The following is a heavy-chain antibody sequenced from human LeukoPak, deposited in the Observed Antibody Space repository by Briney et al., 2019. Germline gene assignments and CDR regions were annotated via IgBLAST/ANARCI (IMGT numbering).Heavy chain of an antibody. CDR2: ISNDGSMI. Sequence: GGSLRLSCAASGFTFSTYAMHWVRQAPGKGLEWVTLISNDGSMIYYADSVKGRFTLSRDNSKNTLYLQINSLRAEDTAGYYCARDREQVGLFDNWGQGTLVTVSS. D-gene: IGHD6-13*01. J-gene: IGHJ4*02. CDR3: ARDREQVGLFDN. CDR1: GFTFSTYA. V-gene: IGHV3-30*04.